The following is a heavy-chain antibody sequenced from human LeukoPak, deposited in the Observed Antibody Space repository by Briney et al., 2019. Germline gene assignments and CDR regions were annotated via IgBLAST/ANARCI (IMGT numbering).Heavy chain of an antibody. D-gene: IGHD5-12*01. J-gene: IGHJ3*02. V-gene: IGHV4-59*01. Sequence: SETLSLTCTVSGGSISSYHWRWIRQPPGKGLQGIGFIYSSGSTNYNPSLKSRVTISLDTSKNQFSLRVSSVTSADTAVYYCARGNSGYDYAFDIWGQGTMVTVSS. CDR3: ARGNSGYDYAFDI. CDR2: IYSSGST. CDR1: GGSISSYH.